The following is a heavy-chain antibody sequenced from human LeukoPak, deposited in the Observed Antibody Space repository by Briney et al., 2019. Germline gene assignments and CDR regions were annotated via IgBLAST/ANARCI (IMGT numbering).Heavy chain of an antibody. Sequence: GSSVKVSCKASGGTFSSYAISWVRQAPGQGLEWMGRIISIFGTANYAQKFQGRVTITTDESTSTAYMELSSLRSEDTAVYYCARDRGVVGSSWPYYFDYWGQGTLVTVSS. CDR1: GGTFSSYA. D-gene: IGHD6-13*01. CDR2: IISIFGTA. J-gene: IGHJ4*02. V-gene: IGHV1-69*05. CDR3: ARDRGVVGSSWPYYFDY.